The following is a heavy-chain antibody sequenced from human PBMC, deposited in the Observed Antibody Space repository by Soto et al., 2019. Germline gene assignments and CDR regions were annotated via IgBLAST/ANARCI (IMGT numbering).Heavy chain of an antibody. D-gene: IGHD2-2*02. V-gene: IGHV1-69*01. CDR1: GGTLRSYA. Sequence: PVDVTCEACGGTLRSYAISWVRQAPGQGLEWMGGIIPIFGTANYAQKFQGRVTITADESTSTAYMELSSLRSEDTAVYYCARYCSSTSCYMDYYYYYGMDVWGQGTTVTVSS. J-gene: IGHJ6*02. CDR2: IIPIFGTA. CDR3: ARYCSSTSCYMDYYYYYGMDV.